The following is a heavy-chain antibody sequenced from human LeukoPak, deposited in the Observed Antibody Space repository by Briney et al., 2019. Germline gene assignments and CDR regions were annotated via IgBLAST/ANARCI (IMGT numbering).Heavy chain of an antibody. D-gene: IGHD1/OR15-1a*01. J-gene: IGHJ6*02. CDR3: ARDQVGITTPSTWGMDV. Sequence: GGSLRLSCAASGFTFSDYYMSWIRQAPGKGLEWVSYISSSDSTIYYADSVKGRFTISRDNSKNTLYLQMNSLRAEDTAVYYCARDQVGITTPSTWGMDVWGQGTTVTVSS. CDR2: ISSSDSTI. V-gene: IGHV3-11*01. CDR1: GFTFSDYY.